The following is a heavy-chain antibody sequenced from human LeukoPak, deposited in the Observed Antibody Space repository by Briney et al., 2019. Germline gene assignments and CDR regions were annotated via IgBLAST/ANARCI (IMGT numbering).Heavy chain of an antibody. CDR3: ARDPHPPVAFDI. CDR1: GFTFRQYS. Sequence: GGSLRLSCAASGFTFRQYSMNWVRQAPGKGLEWVSSISSSSSYIYYADSVKGRFTISRDNAKNSLYLQMNSLRAEDTAVYYCARDPHPPVAFDIWGQGTMVTVSS. J-gene: IGHJ3*02. CDR2: ISSSSSYI. V-gene: IGHV3-21*01.